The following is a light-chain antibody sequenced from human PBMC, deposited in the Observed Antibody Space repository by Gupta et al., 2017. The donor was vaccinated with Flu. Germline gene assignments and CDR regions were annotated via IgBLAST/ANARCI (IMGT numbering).Light chain of an antibody. J-gene: IGLJ3*02. CDR2: EVS. CDR1: SSDVGGYNY. CDR3: SSYTISSTIPWV. Sequence: QSALTQPASVSGSPGQSITISCTGTSSDVGGYNYVSWYQQHPGKAPKLMIYEVSNRPSGGSNRFSGSKSGNTASLTISGLQAEDEADYYCSSYTISSTIPWVFGGGTKLTVL. V-gene: IGLV2-14*01.